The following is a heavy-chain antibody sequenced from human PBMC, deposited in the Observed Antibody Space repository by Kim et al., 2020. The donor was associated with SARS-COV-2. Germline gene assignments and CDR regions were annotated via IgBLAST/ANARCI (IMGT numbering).Heavy chain of an antibody. CDR1: GGSFSGYY. D-gene: IGHD3-10*01. CDR3: ARGMVRGVTRLGY. Sequence: SETLSLTCAVYGGSFSGYYWSWIRQPPGQGLEWIGEINHSGTTNYNPSLKSRVTISVDTSKNQFSLKLTSVTAADTAVYYCARGMVRGVTRLGYWGQGTL. J-gene: IGHJ4*02. V-gene: IGHV4-34*01. CDR2: INHSGTT.